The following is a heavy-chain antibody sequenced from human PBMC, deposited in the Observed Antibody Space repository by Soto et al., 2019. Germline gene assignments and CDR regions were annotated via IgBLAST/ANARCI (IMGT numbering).Heavy chain of an antibody. D-gene: IGHD6-13*01. V-gene: IGHV3-33*01. CDR1: GFNFSNFG. CDR2: IWYDGSNK. CDR3: APAPGLEAAGTYWFDP. J-gene: IGHJ5*02. Sequence: PGWSLRLSCTASGFNFSNFGVYWVLQAPFNGLEWVAIIWYDGSNKYYADSVQGRFTISRDNSKNTLYLQMNSLRAEDTAVYYCAPAPGLEAAGTYWFDPWGKGTLVTVSS.